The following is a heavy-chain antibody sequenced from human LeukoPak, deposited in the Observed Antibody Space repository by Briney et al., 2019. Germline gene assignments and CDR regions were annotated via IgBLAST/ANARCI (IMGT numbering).Heavy chain of an antibody. CDR2: TYYSGST. D-gene: IGHD2-15*01. V-gene: IGHV4-59*01. Sequence: PSETLSLTCTVSGGSISSYYWSWIRQPPGKGVEWIGYTYYSGSTNYNPSLKSRVTISVDTSKNQFSLKLSSVTAADTAVYYCAREDCSGDGCYSFDYWGQGTLVTVFS. CDR3: AREDCSGDGCYSFDY. J-gene: IGHJ4*02. CDR1: GGSISSYY.